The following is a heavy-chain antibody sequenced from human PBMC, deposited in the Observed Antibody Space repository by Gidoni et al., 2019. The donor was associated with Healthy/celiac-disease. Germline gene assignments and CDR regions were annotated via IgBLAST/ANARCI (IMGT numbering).Heavy chain of an antibody. CDR2: INHSGST. Sequence: QVQLQQWGAGLLKPSETLSLTCAVYGGSSSGYYWSRFRQPPGKGLEWIGEINHSGSTNYNPSLKSRVTISVDTSKNQFSLKLSSVTAADTAVYYCARQLYSSSSGSNWFDPWGQGTLVTVSS. J-gene: IGHJ5*02. V-gene: IGHV4-34*01. D-gene: IGHD6-6*01. CDR3: ARQLYSSSSGSNWFDP. CDR1: GGSSSGYY.